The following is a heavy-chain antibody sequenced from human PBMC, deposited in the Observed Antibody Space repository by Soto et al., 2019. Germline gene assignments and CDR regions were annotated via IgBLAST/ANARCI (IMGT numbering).Heavy chain of an antibody. CDR3: ARHPGYCSGSSCYGYYTMDV. Sequence: SETLSLTCAVYGDSFSGYYWGWIRQPPGKGQEWLGEIDHSGSTNYSPSLKSRVTLSVDTSKNQFSLKLSSVTAADTAVYSCARHPGYCSGSSCYGYYTMDVWGQGTTVT. D-gene: IGHD2-2*01. CDR1: GDSFSGYY. V-gene: IGHV4-34*01. CDR2: IDHSGST. J-gene: IGHJ6*02.